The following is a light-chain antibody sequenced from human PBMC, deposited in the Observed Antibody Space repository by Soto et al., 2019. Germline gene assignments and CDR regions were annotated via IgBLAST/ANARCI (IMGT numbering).Light chain of an antibody. J-gene: IGLJ3*02. V-gene: IGLV2-14*03. CDR2: DVS. Sequence: QSALTQPASVSGSPGQSITISCTGTSSDVGGFDYVSWYQHYPAKAPKLIIFDVSNRPSGVSNRFSCSKSGNTSSLTIAGLQAGDEADYYGGSYTRAIDRGVLGVFGGGTKVTVL. CDR3: GSYTRAIDRGVLGV. CDR1: SSDVGGFDY.